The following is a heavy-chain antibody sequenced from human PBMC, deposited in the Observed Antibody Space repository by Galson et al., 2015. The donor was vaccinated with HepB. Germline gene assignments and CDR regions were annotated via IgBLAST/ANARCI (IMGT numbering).Heavy chain of an antibody. D-gene: IGHD6-13*01. Sequence: SLRLSCAASGFSISGYSMNWVRQAPGKGLEWVSGISASGRVTYYAESLKGRVTISRNKYRNTLYLQMNSLTVEDTAVYYCAKASGPAAGYLDDWGQGTQVTVAS. CDR2: ISASGRVT. J-gene: IGHJ4*02. V-gene: IGHV3-23*01. CDR3: AKASGPAAGYLDD. CDR1: GFSISGYS.